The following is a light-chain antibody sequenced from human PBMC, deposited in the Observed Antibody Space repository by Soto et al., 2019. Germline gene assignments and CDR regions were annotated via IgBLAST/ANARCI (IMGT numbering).Light chain of an antibody. CDR2: EGS. J-gene: IGLJ1*01. CDR1: SSDVGSYNL. CDR3: CSYAGSSTYV. Sequence: VSGSPGQSITISCTGTSSDVGSYNLVSWYQQHPGKAPKLMIYEGSKRPSGVSNRFSGSKSGNTASLTISGLQAEDEADYYCCSYAGSSTYVFGTGTKATVL. V-gene: IGLV2-23*01.